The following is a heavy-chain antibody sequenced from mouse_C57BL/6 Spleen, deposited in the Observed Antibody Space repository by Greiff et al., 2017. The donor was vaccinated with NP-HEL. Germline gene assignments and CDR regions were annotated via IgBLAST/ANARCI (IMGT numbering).Heavy chain of an antibody. CDR1: GYTFTSYW. V-gene: IGHV1-61*01. D-gene: IGHD1-1*01. J-gene: IGHJ1*03. CDR3: ARSTTVVEGYFDV. CDR2: IYPSDSET. Sequence: QVHVKQPGAELVRPGSSVKLSCKASGYTFTSYWMDWVKQRPGQGLEWIGNIYPSDSETHYNQKFKDKATLTVDKSSSTAYMQLSSLTSEDSAVYYCARSTTVVEGYFDVWGTGTTVTVSS.